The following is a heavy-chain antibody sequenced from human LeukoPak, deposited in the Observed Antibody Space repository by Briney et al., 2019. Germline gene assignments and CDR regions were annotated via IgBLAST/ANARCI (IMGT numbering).Heavy chain of an antibody. V-gene: IGHV1-69*13. CDR1: GGTFSSYA. J-gene: IGHJ4*02. CDR2: IIPIFGTA. D-gene: IGHD2-21*01. Sequence: VASVKVSCKASGGTFSSYAISWVRQAPGQGLEWMGGIIPIFGTANYAQKFQGRVTITADESTSTAYMELSSLRSEDTAVYYCARGYCGGDCHLDYWGQGTLVTVSS. CDR3: ARGYCGGDCHLDY.